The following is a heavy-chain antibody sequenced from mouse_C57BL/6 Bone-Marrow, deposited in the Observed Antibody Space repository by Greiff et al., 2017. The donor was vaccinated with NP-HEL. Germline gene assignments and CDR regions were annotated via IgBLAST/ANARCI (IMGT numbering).Heavy chain of an antibody. J-gene: IGHJ2*01. D-gene: IGHD1-1*01. V-gene: IGHV1-64*01. CDR3: ARPYYGSPFEY. CDR2: IHPNSGST. Sequence: QVQLQQSGAELVKPGASVKLSCKASGYTFTSYWMHWVKQRPGQGLEWIGMIHPNSGSTNYNEKFKSKATLTVDKSSSTAYMQLSSLTSEDSAVYYCARPYYGSPFEYWGQGTTLTVSS. CDR1: GYTFTSYW.